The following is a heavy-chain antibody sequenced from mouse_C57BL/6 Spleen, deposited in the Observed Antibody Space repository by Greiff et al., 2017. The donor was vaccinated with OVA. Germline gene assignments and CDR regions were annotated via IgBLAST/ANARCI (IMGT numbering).Heavy chain of an antibody. CDR1: GYTFTDYY. Sequence: EVQLQQSGPVLVKPGASVKMSCKASGYTFTDYYMNWVKQSHGKSLEWIGVINPYNGGTSYNQKFKGKATLTVDKSSSTAYMELNSLTSEDSAVYYCASRYDYDEEGNFDYWGQGTTLTVSS. J-gene: IGHJ2*01. V-gene: IGHV1-19*01. CDR2: INPYNGGT. CDR3: ASRYDYDEEGNFDY. D-gene: IGHD2-4*01.